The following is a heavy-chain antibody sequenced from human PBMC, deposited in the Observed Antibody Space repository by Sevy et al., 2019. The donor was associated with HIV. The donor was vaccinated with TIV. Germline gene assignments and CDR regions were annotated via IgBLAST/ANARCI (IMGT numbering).Heavy chain of an antibody. Sequence: GGSLRLSCAASGFTFSSYSMNWVRQAPGKGLEWVSSISSSSYIYYADSGKGRFTISRDNAKNSLYLQMNSLRAEDTAVYYCAIEMYYYDSSGYYTPNYFDYWGQGTLVTVSS. CDR1: GFTFSSYS. J-gene: IGHJ4*02. CDR3: AIEMYYYDSSGYYTPNYFDY. D-gene: IGHD3-22*01. V-gene: IGHV3-21*01. CDR2: ISSSSYI.